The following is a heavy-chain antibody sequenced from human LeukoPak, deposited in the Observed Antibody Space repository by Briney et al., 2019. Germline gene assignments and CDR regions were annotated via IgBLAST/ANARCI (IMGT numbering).Heavy chain of an antibody. V-gene: IGHV1-18*01. CDR1: GYTFTSYG. J-gene: IGHJ4*02. CDR3: ARESHVTREDS. Sequence: ASVKLSCKASGYTFTSYGIRWVRQATGQGLEWVGWISANNGDTDYAQKFQARVTMTTDTSTSTAYMELRSLRSDDTAVYYCARESHVTREDSWGQGTLVTVSS. CDR2: ISANNGDT. D-gene: IGHD1-26*01.